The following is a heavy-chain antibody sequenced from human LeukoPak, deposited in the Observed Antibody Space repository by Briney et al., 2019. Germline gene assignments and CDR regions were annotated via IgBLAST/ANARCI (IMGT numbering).Heavy chain of an antibody. CDR2: INWSGVST. V-gene: IGHV3-43D*03. Sequence: PGGSLRLSCAASGFTFNDYAMHWVRQVPGKGLEWVSLINWSGVSTYYADSVKGRFTISRDNNKDSLFLQMSSLRPEDTALYYCAKDSDSSGFFEPPDFWGQGTLVTVPS. CDR3: AKDSDSSGFFEPPDF. D-gene: IGHD3-22*01. CDR1: GFTFNDYA. J-gene: IGHJ4*02.